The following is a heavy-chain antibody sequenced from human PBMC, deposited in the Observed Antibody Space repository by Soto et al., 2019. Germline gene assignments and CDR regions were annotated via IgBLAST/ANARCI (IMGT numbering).Heavy chain of an antibody. CDR2: INPNSGGT. D-gene: IGHD6-13*01. V-gene: IGHV1-2*04. J-gene: IGHJ4*02. CDR1: GYTFTGYY. Sequence: ASVNVSCKACGYTFTGYYRHGVRQPPGQGLEWIGWINPNSGGTNYAHTLKGWFTMTRDTYISTPYLQMSSLRSDDTAVYYCVIPPRNSSSWLYYFDCWGKRTLVTVSS. CDR3: VIPPRNSSSWLYYFDC.